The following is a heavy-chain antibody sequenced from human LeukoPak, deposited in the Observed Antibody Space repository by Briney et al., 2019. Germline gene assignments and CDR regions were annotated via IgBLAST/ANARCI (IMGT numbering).Heavy chain of an antibody. CDR2: ISGSGGST. CDR3: AKGGGIHVSFDY. D-gene: IGHD3-10*01. CDR1: GFTFSSYA. J-gene: IGHJ4*02. Sequence: QSGGSLRLSCAASGFTFSSYAMSWVRQAPGKGLEWVSAISGSGGSTYYADSVKGRFTISRDNSKNTLYLQMNSLIAEDTAVYYCAKGGGIHVSFDYWGQGTLVTVSS. V-gene: IGHV3-23*01.